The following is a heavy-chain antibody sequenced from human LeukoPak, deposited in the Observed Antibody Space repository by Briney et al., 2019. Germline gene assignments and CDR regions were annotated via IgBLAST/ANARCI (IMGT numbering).Heavy chain of an antibody. Sequence: GGSLRLSCAASGFTFSSYSMSWVRQAPRKGLEWVSSITGGGTNTAYAVSVKGRFTISRDNSKNTLYLQMNSLRAEDTAMYYCAKRGSSFSFDYWGQGSLVTVSS. J-gene: IGHJ4*02. CDR2: ITGGGTNT. V-gene: IGHV3-23*01. D-gene: IGHD6-19*01. CDR1: GFTFSSYS. CDR3: AKRGSSFSFDY.